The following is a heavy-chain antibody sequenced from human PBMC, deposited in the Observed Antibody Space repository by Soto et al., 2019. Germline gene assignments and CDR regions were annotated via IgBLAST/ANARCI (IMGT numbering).Heavy chain of an antibody. CDR1: GGTFSSYA. J-gene: IGHJ4*02. CDR3: ARDRGEYYYGSGAIYYFDY. D-gene: IGHD3-10*01. V-gene: IGHV1-69*01. Sequence: QVQLVQSGAEVKKPGSSVKVSCKASGGTFSSYAISWVRQAPGQGLEWMGGIIPIFGTANYAQKFQGRVTITADESTSTAYMELSSLRSDDTAVYYCARDRGEYYYGSGAIYYFDYWGQGTLVTVSS. CDR2: IIPIFGTA.